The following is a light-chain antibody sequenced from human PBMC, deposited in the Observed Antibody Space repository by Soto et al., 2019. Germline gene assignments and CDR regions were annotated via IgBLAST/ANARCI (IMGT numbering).Light chain of an antibody. V-gene: IGKV3-20*01. CDR2: GAS. CDR1: QSVSSDY. CDR3: QQYGSSPLT. Sequence: EIVLTQSPGTLSLSPGERATLSCRASQSVSSDYLAWYQQKPGQAPRLLIYGASSRATDIPGRFSGSGSGTDFTLTISRLEPEGFAFYYCQQYGSSPLTFGGGTKVGIK. J-gene: IGKJ4*01.